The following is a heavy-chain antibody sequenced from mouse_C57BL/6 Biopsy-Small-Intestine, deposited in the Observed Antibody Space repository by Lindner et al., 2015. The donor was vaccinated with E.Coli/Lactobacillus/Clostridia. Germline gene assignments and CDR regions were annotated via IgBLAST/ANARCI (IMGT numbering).Heavy chain of an antibody. V-gene: IGHV1-47*01. CDR2: FHPYNDDT. J-gene: IGHJ2*01. CDR3: ARGGVLAGFFDY. CDR1: ACTFTTYP. D-gene: IGHD3-2*02. Sequence: VQLQESGAELVRPGASVKMSCKASACTFTTYPIEWMKQSHGKSLEWIGNFHPYNDDTKYNEKFKGKATLTVERSSSTVYLELSRLTSDDSAVYYCARGGVLAGFFDYWGQGTTLTVSS.